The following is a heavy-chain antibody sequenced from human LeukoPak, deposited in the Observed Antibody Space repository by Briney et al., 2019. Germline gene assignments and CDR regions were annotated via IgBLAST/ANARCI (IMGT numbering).Heavy chain of an antibody. J-gene: IGHJ4*02. CDR3: ARGVGSSTSSPIDY. Sequence: GGSLRLSCAASGFTFNSYVMSWVRQAPGKGLEYVSAISSNGGSTYYADSVKGRFTISRDNSKNTLYLQMGSLRAEDMAVYYCARGVGSSTSSPIDYWGQGTLVTVSS. V-gene: IGHV3-64*02. CDR2: ISSNGGST. D-gene: IGHD2-2*01. CDR1: GFTFNSYV.